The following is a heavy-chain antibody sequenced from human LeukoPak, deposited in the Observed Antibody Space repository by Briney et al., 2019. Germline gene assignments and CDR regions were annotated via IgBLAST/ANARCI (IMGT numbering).Heavy chain of an antibody. CDR2: MNPNSGNT. V-gene: IGHV1-8*02. CDR1: GYTFTSYD. J-gene: IGHJ6*03. D-gene: IGHD6-13*01. Sequence: ASVKVFCKASGYTFTSYDINWVRQATGQGLEWMGWMNPNSGNTGYAQKFQGRVTMTRNTSISTAYMELSSLRSEDTAVYYCARARDSGSWHELNYYYYMDVWGKGTTVTVSS. CDR3: ARARDSGSWHELNYYYYMDV.